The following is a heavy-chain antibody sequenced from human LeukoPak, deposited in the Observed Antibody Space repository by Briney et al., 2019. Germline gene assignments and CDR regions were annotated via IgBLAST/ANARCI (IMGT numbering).Heavy chain of an antibody. D-gene: IGHD2-15*01. J-gene: IGHJ6*03. Sequence: PSETLSLTCTVSGGSISSSSYYWGWIRQPPRKGLEWIGEINHSGSTNYNPSLKSRVTISVDTSKNQFSLKLSSVTAADTAVYYCARHGGRYYYYYYMDVWGKGTTVTISS. V-gene: IGHV4-39*01. CDR3: ARHGGRYYYYYYMDV. CDR1: GGSISSSSYY. CDR2: INHSGST.